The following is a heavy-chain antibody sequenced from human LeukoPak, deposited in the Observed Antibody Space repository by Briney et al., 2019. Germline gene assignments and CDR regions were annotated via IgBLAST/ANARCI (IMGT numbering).Heavy chain of an antibody. D-gene: IGHD3-22*01. J-gene: IGHJ4*02. Sequence: SETLSLTCTVSGGSISSYYWSWIRQPPGKGLEWIGYIYYSGSTNYNPSLKSRVTISVDTSKNQFSLKLSSVTAADTAVYYCASSYYYDSSGYYVPYFDHWGQGTLVTVSS. V-gene: IGHV4-59*08. CDR2: IYYSGST. CDR1: GGSISSYY. CDR3: ASSYYYDSSGYYVPYFDH.